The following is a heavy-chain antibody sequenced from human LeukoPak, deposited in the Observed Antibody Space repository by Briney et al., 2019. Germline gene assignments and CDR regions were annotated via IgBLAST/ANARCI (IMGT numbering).Heavy chain of an antibody. CDR1: GGSLSSSSYY. J-gene: IGHJ1*01. CDR3: TSGGSGYYYS. Sequence: SETLSLTCTVSGGSLSSSSYYWGCIRQRPGKGLEWIGSIYYSGSTYYNPSLKSRVTISLDMSKNQFSLKLRSVTAADTAVHYCTSGGSGYYYSWGQGSLVTVSS. V-gene: IGHV4-39*01. D-gene: IGHD3-22*01. CDR2: IYYSGST.